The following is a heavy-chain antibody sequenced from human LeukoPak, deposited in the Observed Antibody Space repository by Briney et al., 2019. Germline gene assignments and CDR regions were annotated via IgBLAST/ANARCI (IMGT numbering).Heavy chain of an antibody. J-gene: IGHJ3*02. CDR2: ISGSGGST. V-gene: IGHV3-23*01. CDR1: GFTFSRYA. Sequence: RGSLRLSCAASGFTFSRYAMSWVRQAPGKGLEWVSVISGSGGSTYYADSVKGRFTISRDNSKNTLYLQMNSLRAEDTAVYYCAKDYLDIVVVPAALDAFDIWGQGTMVTVSS. CDR3: AKDYLDIVVVPAALDAFDI. D-gene: IGHD2-2*03.